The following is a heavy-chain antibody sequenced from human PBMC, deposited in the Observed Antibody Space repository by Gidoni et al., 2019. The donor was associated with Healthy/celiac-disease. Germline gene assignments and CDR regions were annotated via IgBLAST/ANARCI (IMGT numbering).Heavy chain of an antibody. CDR2: INHSGSS. V-gene: IGHV4-34*01. J-gene: IGHJ4*02. Sequence: QVQLQQWGAAPLKPSETLSLTCAVYGGSFSGYYWSWIRQPPGKGLEWIGEINHSGSSNYNPSLKSRVTISVDTSKNQFSLKLSSVTAADTAVYYCAGSRTVWGSSWYFDHWGQGTLVTVSS. D-gene: IGHD6-13*01. CDR3: AGSRTVWGSSWYFDH. CDR1: GGSFSGYY.